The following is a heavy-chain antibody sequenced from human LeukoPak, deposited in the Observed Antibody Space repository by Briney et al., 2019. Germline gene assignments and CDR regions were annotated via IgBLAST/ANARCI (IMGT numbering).Heavy chain of an antibody. J-gene: IGHJ3*02. D-gene: IGHD2-21*02. CDR2: MSSKAFGGTT. V-gene: IGHV3-49*03. CDR3: TRDHWGGDCYYGPYDAFDI. Sequence: GGSLRLSCTASGFTLGDYPMSWFGPAPGRGREGVGFMSSKAFGGTTDYAACVKGRFTISRDDSNSIAYLQMNSLKPEDTAVYYCTRDHWGGDCYYGPYDAFDIWGQGTMVSVSS. CDR1: GFTLGDYP.